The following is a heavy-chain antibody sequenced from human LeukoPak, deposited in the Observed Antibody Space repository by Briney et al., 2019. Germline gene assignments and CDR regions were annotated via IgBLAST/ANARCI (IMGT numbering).Heavy chain of an antibody. Sequence: AGGSLRLSCAASGFTFSSYAMSWVRQAPGKGLEWVSAISGSGGSTYYADSVKGRFTISRDNSKNTLYLQMNSLRAEDTAVYYCAKLGYCGGDCHLGDFDIWGQGTMVTVSS. J-gene: IGHJ3*02. CDR2: ISGSGGST. V-gene: IGHV3-23*01. D-gene: IGHD2-21*02. CDR3: AKLGYCGGDCHLGDFDI. CDR1: GFTFSSYA.